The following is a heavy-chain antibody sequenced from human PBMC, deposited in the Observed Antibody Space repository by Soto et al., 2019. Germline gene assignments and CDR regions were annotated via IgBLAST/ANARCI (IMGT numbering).Heavy chain of an antibody. CDR2: INPNSGGT. CDR1: GYTFTGYY. CDR3: AREGSGGNPRYYYYYGMDV. J-gene: IGHJ6*02. Sequence: GASVKVSCKASGYTFTGYYMHWVRQAPGQGLEWMGWINPNSGGTNYAQKFQGWVTMTRDTSISTAYMELSRLRSDDTAVYYCAREGSGGNPRYYYYYGMDVWGQGTTVTSP. D-gene: IGHD2-15*01. V-gene: IGHV1-2*04.